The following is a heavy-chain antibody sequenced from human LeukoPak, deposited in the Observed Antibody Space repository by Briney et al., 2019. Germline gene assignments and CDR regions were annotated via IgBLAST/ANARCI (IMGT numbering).Heavy chain of an antibody. CDR3: ATTMTVVPAATYYYYYYMDV. V-gene: IGHV4-59*08. CDR2: IYYSGST. J-gene: IGHJ6*03. Sequence: SETLSLTCTVSGGSISSYYWSWIRQPPGKGLEWIGYIYYSGSTNYNPSLKSRVTISVDTSKNQFSLKLSSVTAADTAVYYCATTMTVVPAATYYYYYYMDVWGKGTTVTVSS. CDR1: GGSISSYY. D-gene: IGHD2-2*01.